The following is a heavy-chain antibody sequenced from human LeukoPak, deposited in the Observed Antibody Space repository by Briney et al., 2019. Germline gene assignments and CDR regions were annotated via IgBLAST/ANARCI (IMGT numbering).Heavy chain of an antibody. CDR2: IYYSGST. V-gene: IGHV4-59*08. CDR1: GGSISSYY. D-gene: IGHD3-22*01. CDR3: ARLTYYYDSSGSDL. Sequence: SETLSLTCTVSGGSISSYYWSWIRQPPGKGLEWIGYIYYSGSTNYNPSLKSRVTISVDTSKNQFSLELSSVTAADTAVYYCARLTYYYDSSGSDLWGRGTLVTVSS. J-gene: IGHJ2*01.